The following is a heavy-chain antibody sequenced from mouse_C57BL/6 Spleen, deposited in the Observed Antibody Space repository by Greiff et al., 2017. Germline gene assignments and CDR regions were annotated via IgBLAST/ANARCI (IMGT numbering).Heavy chain of an antibody. CDR2: IDPETGGT. Sequence: QVQLQQSGAELVRPGASVTLSCKASGYTFTDYEMHWVKQTPVHGLEWIGAIDPETGGTAYNQKFKGKAILTADKSSSTAYMELRSLTSGDSAVYYCTGATVASMDYWGQGTSGTVSS. V-gene: IGHV1-15*01. D-gene: IGHD1-1*01. J-gene: IGHJ4*01. CDR1: GYTFTDYE. CDR3: TGATVASMDY.